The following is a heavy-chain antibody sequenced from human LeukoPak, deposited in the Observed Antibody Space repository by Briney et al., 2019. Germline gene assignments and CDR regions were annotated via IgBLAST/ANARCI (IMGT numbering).Heavy chain of an antibody. J-gene: IGHJ6*03. CDR3: ARGFSTVTTTSYYYYYMDV. D-gene: IGHD4-11*01. CDR1: GGTFSSYA. V-gene: IGHV1-69*13. CDR2: IIPIFGTA. Sequence: ASVKVSCKASGGTFSSYAISWVRQAPGQGLEWMGGIIPIFGTANYAQKFQGRVTITADESTSTAYMELSSLRSEDTAVYYCARGFSTVTTTSYYYYYMDVWGKGTTVTVSS.